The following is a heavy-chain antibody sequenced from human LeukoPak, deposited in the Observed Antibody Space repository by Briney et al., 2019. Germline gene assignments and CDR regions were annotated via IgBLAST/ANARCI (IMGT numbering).Heavy chain of an antibody. Sequence: SETLSLTCTVSGGSISSYYWSWIRQPPGKGLEWIGYIYYSGSNNYNPSLKSRVTISVDTSKNQFSLKLSSVTAADTAVYYCARQAGSFAFDIWGQGTMVTVSS. D-gene: IGHD1-26*01. CDR3: ARQAGSFAFDI. CDR1: GGSISSYY. V-gene: IGHV4-59*08. J-gene: IGHJ3*02. CDR2: IYYSGSN.